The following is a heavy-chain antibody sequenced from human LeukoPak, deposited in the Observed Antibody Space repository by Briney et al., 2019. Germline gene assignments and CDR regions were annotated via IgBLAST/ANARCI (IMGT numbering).Heavy chain of an antibody. J-gene: IGHJ4*02. Sequence: ASVKVSCKASGYTFTSYGISWVRQAPGQGLEWMGWISAYNGNTNYAQKLQGRVTMTTDTSTSTAYMELRSLRSDDTAVYYCARDDIVVVVAAPGYFDYWGQGTLVTVSS. CDR3: ARDDIVVVVAAPGYFDY. D-gene: IGHD2-15*01. V-gene: IGHV1-18*01. CDR2: ISAYNGNT. CDR1: GYTFTSYG.